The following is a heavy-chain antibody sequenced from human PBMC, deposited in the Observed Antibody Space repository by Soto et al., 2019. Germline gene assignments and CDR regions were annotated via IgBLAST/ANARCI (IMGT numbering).Heavy chain of an antibody. CDR3: AREGLRFLEWLFDP. D-gene: IGHD3-3*01. CDR2: IWYDGSNK. CDR1: GFTFSSYG. V-gene: IGHV3-33*01. J-gene: IGHJ5*02. Sequence: GGSLRLSCAASGFTFSSYGMHWVRQAPGKGLEWVAVIWYDGSNKYYADSVKGRFTISRDNSKNTLYLQMNSLRAEDTAVYYCAREGLRFLEWLFDPWGHGTLVKVSS.